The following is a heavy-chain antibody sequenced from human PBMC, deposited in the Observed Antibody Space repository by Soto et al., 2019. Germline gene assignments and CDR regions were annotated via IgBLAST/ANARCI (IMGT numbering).Heavy chain of an antibody. Sequence: SETLSLTSAVYGVTFSGYYWSWIRQPPGKGLEWIGEINHSGSTNYNPSLKSRVTISVDTSKNQFSLKLSSVTAADTAVYYCARGYIVATIRYFDYWGQGTLVTVSS. CDR3: ARGYIVATIRYFDY. J-gene: IGHJ4*02. V-gene: IGHV4-34*01. CDR1: GVTFSGYY. D-gene: IGHD5-12*01. CDR2: INHSGST.